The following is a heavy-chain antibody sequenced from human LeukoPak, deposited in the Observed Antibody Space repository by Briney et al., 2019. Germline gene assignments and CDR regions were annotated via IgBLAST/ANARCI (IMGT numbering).Heavy chain of an antibody. CDR1: GITFSTYA. J-gene: IGHJ4*02. CDR3: VKGMTREFDY. V-gene: IGHV3-23*01. Sequence: GGSLRLSCVVSGITFSTYAMSWVRQAPGKGLEWVSALSGSGGSTYYADSVKGRFTISRDNSKNTLYLQMDSLRAEDTAVYYCVKGMTREFDYWGQGTLVTVPS. D-gene: IGHD1-26*01. CDR2: LSGSGGST.